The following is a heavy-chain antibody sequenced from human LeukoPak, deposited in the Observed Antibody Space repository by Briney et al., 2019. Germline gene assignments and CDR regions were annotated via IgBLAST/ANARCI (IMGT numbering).Heavy chain of an antibody. CDR2: MIPNSGST. CDR3: ARVSGGGWYDY. D-gene: IGHD6-19*01. J-gene: IGHJ4*02. V-gene: IGHV1-8*01. Sequence: ASVTVSCKASGYTFTSYDINWVRQATGQGLEWMGWMIPNSGSTGYTQKFQGRVTMTRNTSISTAYMELSSLRSEDTAVYYCARVSGGGWYDYWGQGTLVTVSS. CDR1: GYTFTSYD.